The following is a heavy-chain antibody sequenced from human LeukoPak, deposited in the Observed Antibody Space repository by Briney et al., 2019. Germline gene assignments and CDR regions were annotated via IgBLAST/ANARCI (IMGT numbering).Heavy chain of an antibody. CDR2: ISSSSSYI. Sequence: GGSQRLSCAASGFTFSSYSMNWVRQAPGKGLEWVSSISSSSSYIYYADSVKGRFTISRDNAKNSLYLQMNSLRAEDTAVYYCARELLGYGDRDGYWGQGTLVTVSS. D-gene: IGHD4-17*01. CDR1: GFTFSSYS. J-gene: IGHJ4*02. V-gene: IGHV3-21*01. CDR3: ARELLGYGDRDGY.